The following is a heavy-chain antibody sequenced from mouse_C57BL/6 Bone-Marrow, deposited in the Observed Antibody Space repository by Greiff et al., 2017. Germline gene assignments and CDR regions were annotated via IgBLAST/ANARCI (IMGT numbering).Heavy chain of an antibody. CDR1: GFTFSDYG. CDR2: ISSGSSTI. CDR3: ARDGYYVPFAY. V-gene: IGHV5-17*01. J-gene: IGHJ3*01. D-gene: IGHD2-3*01. Sequence: DVQLVESGGGLVKPGGSLKLSCAASGFTFSDYGMHWVRQAPEKGLEWVAYISSGSSTIYYADTVKGRFTISRDNAKNTLFLQMTSLRSEDTAMYYCARDGYYVPFAYWGQGTLVTVSA.